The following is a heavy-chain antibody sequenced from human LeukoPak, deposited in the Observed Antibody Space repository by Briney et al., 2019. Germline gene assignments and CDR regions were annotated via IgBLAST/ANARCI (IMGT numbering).Heavy chain of an antibody. CDR1: GGSISSNW. D-gene: IGHD3-16*02. CDR3: ARVSEYYYYMDV. CDR2: IDHSGST. Sequence: SETLSLTCAVSGGSISSNWWSWVRQPPGKGLEWIGEIDHSGSTNYNPSLKSRVTISVDTSKNQFSLKLSSVTAADTAVYYCARVSEYYYYMDVWDKGTTVTVSS. V-gene: IGHV4-4*02. J-gene: IGHJ6*03.